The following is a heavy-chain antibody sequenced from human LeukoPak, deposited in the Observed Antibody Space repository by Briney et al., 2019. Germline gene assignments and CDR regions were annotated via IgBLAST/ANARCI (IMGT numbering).Heavy chain of an antibody. CDR3: ARFNRDLRSFDY. D-gene: IGHD1-14*01. CDR2: IYTSGST. Sequence: LSETLSLTCTVSGGSTSIYYWTWIRQPAGKGLEWIGRIYTSGSTNYNPSLKSRVTMSVDTSKSQFSLKLSSVTAADTAVYFCARFNRDLRSFDYWGQGTLVTVSS. V-gene: IGHV4-4*07. J-gene: IGHJ4*02. CDR1: GGSTSIYY.